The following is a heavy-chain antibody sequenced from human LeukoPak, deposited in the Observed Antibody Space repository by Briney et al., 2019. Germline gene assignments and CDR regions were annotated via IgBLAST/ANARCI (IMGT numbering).Heavy chain of an antibody. V-gene: IGHV3-23*01. Sequence: GGSLRLSCAASGFTFSSYAMSWVRQAPGKGLEWVSVIIASGSSTYYADSVKGRFTISRDNSKNTLYLQMNSLRAEDTAVYYCAKDQAWLRFDYWGQGTLVTVSS. CDR2: IIASGSST. CDR1: GFTFSSYA. D-gene: IGHD5-12*01. J-gene: IGHJ4*02. CDR3: AKDQAWLRFDY.